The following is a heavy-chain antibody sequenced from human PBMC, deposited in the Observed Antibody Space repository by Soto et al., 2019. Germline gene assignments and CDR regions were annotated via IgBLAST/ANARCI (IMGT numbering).Heavy chain of an antibody. J-gene: IGHJ6*02. CDR3: ARTTTVKTYYYYYGMDV. CDR2: IYYSGST. V-gene: IGHV4-39*01. D-gene: IGHD4-17*01. Sequence: SETLSLTCTVSGCSISSSSYYWCWILQPPGKGLEWIGSIYYSGSTYYNPSLKSRVTISVDTSKNQFSLKLSSVTAADTAVYYGARTTTVKTYYYYYGMDVWGQGTTVT. CDR1: GCSISSSSYY.